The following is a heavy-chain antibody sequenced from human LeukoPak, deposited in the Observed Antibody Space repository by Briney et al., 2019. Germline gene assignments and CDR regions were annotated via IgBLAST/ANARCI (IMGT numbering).Heavy chain of an antibody. D-gene: IGHD6-13*01. CDR1: GYTFTGYY. V-gene: IGHV1-2*06. J-gene: IGHJ6*02. CDR3: ARDSRITAQKPGIAAADEGYYGMDV. Sequence: GASVKVSCKASGYTFTGYYMHWVRQVPGQGLEWMGRINPNSGGTKYAQKFQGRVTMTRDTSTSTVYMELSSLRSEDTAVYYCARDSRITAQKPGIAAADEGYYGMDVWGQGTTVTVSS. CDR2: INPNSGGT.